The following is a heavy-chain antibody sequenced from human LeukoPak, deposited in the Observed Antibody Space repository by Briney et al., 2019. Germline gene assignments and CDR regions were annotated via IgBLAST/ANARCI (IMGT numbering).Heavy chain of an antibody. CDR1: GFTFSNYW. CDR2: INSDGSNT. J-gene: IGHJ5*02. D-gene: IGHD7-27*01. CDR3: ARDSGPLFDP. Sequence: PGGSLRLSCVVSGFTFSNYWMHWVRQAPGKGLVWVSRINSDGSNTNYADSVKGRFTISRDNAKNTLYLQMNDLRVEDTAVYYCARDSGPLFDPWGHGTLVTVSS. V-gene: IGHV3-74*01.